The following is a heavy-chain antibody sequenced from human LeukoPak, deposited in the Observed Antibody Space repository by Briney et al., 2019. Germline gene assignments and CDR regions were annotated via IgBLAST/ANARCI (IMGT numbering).Heavy chain of an antibody. D-gene: IGHD5-18*01. CDR2: MNPNSGNT. V-gene: IGHV1-8*01. CDR1: GYTFTSYD. Sequence: ASVTVSCKASGYTFTSYDINWVRQATGQGLEWMGWMNPNSGNTGYAQKFQGRVTMTRNTSISTADMELSSLRSEDTAVYYCAREGYSYVRLFDYWGQGTLVTVSS. J-gene: IGHJ4*02. CDR3: AREGYSYVRLFDY.